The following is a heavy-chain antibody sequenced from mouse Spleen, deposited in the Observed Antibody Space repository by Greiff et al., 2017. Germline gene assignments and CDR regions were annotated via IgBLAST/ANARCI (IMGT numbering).Heavy chain of an antibody. CDR2: IRNKPNGYTT. CDR1: GFTFTDYY. V-gene: IGHV7-3*01. CDR3: ARSLYHGYPFDY. J-gene: IGHJ2*01. D-gene: IGHD2-3*01. Sequence: DVKLVESGGGLVQPGGSLSLSCAASGFTFTDYYMSWVRQPPGKALEWLGFIRNKPNGYTTEYNASVKGRFTISRDNSQSILYLQMNALRAEDSATYYCARSLYHGYPFDYWGQGTTLTVSS.